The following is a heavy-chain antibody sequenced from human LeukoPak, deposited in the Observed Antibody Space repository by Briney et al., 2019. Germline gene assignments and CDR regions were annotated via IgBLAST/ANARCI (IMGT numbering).Heavy chain of an antibody. V-gene: IGHV4-30-2*01. CDR2: IYHSGST. CDR1: GGSISSGGYY. CDR3: ARANGGNDRGYDAFDI. J-gene: IGHJ3*02. D-gene: IGHD4-23*01. Sequence: SETLSLTCTVSGGSISSGGYYWSWIRQPPGKGLEWIGYIYHSGSTYYNPSLKSRVTISVDRSKNQFSLKLSSVTAADTAVHYCARANGGNDRGYDAFDIWGQGTMVTVSS.